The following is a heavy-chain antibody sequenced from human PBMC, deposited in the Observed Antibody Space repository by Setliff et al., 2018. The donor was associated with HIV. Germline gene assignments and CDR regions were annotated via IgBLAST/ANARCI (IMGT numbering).Heavy chain of an antibody. V-gene: IGHV1-46*01. J-gene: IGHJ4*02. CDR3: ARDRTAGYNYDYGY. D-gene: IGHD3-16*01. CDR2: FNPSGGST. Sequence: ASVKVSCKASGYTFTRYFVHWVRQAPGQGLEWLGMFNPSGGSTAYAQKFQGRVTMTRDTSTTTVYMDLSGLRSDDTAVYYCARDRTAGYNYDYGYWGQGTQVTVSS. CDR1: GYTFTRYF.